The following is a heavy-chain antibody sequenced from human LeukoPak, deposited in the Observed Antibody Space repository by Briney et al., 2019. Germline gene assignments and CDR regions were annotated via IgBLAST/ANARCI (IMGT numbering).Heavy chain of an antibody. D-gene: IGHD3-10*01. CDR3: ARALLWGYDY. Sequence: ASETLSLTCTVSGGSISSYYWSWIRQPPGKGLEWIGHIYYSGDTNYNPSLKSRVTISVDTSKNQFSPKLSSVTAADTAVYYCARALLWGYDYWGQGTLVTVSS. CDR2: IYYSGDT. J-gene: IGHJ4*02. CDR1: GGSISSYY. V-gene: IGHV4-59*01.